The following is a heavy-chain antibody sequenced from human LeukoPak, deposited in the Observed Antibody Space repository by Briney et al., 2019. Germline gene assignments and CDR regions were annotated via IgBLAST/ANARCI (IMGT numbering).Heavy chain of an antibody. D-gene: IGHD3-16*01. CDR2: ITPDGSST. Sequence: GGSLRLSCAASGFSFSTYWMHWVRQVPGKGPEWVSHITPDGSSTNYADSVKGRSTISRDNAKNTLYLQMNSLRAEDTAVYYCSSQISRGGNWGQGTLVTVSS. V-gene: IGHV3-74*01. J-gene: IGHJ4*02. CDR3: SSQISRGGN. CDR1: GFSFSTYW.